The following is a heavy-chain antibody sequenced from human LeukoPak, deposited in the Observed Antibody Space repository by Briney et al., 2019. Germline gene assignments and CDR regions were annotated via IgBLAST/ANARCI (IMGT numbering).Heavy chain of an antibody. Sequence: GGSLRLSCAASGFTVSSNYMSWVRQAPGKGLEWVGRIKSKTDGGTTDYAAPVKGRFTISRDDSKNTLYLQMNSLKTEDTAVYYCTTGITMVRGVIHLIDYWGQGTLVTVSS. CDR2: IKSKTDGGTT. CDR1: GFTVSSNY. V-gene: IGHV3-15*01. D-gene: IGHD3-10*01. CDR3: TTGITMVRGVIHLIDY. J-gene: IGHJ4*02.